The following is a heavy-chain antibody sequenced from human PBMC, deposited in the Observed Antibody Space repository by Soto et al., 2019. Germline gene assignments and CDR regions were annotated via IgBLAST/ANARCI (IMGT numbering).Heavy chain of an antibody. CDR3: ARVLLDYYGSGSYPFDY. CDR1: GFTFSSYW. J-gene: IGHJ4*02. V-gene: IGHV3-7*05. CDR2: IKQDGSEK. Sequence: PGGSLRLSCAASGFTFSSYWMSWVRQAPGKGLEWVANIKQDGSEKYYVDSVKGRFTISRDNAKNSLYLQMNSLRAEDTAVYYCARVLLDYYGSGSYPFDYWGQGTLVTVSS. D-gene: IGHD3-10*01.